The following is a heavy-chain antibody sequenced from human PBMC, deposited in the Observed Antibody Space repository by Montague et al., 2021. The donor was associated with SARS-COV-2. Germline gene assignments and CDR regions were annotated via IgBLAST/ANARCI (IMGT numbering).Heavy chain of an antibody. CDR3: ARREDYYGSGSYPN. Sequence: SETLSLTCTVSGGSISSSSYYWSWIRQPPGKGLEWIGSIYYSGSTYYNPSLKSRVTISVDTSKNQFSLKLSSATAADTAVYYCARREDYYGSGSYPNWGQGTLVTVSS. V-gene: IGHV4-39*01. D-gene: IGHD3-10*01. CDR2: IYYSGST. J-gene: IGHJ4*02. CDR1: GGSISSSSYY.